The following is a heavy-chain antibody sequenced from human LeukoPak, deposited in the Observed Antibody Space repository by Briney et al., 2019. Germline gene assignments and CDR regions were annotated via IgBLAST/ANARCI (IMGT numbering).Heavy chain of an antibody. D-gene: IGHD2-2*01. CDR2: IIPIFGTA. J-gene: IGHJ5*02. V-gene: IGHV1-69*06. CDR3: AREGYCSSTSCLNWFDP. CDR1: GGTFSSYA. Sequence: SVKVSCKASGGTFSSYALSWVRQAPGQGLEWMGRIIPIFGTASYAQKFQGRVTITADKSTSTAYMELSSLRSEDTAVYYCAREGYCSSTSCLNWFDPWGQGTLVTVSS.